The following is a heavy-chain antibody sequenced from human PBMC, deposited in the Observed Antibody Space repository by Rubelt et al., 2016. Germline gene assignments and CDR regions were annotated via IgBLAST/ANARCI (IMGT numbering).Heavy chain of an antibody. D-gene: IGHD1-26*01. CDR1: GGSFSGYY. CDR2: INHSGST. J-gene: IGHJ5*02. CDR3: ARSGSYYGGWFDP. V-gene: IGHV4-34*01. Sequence: QVQLQQWGAGLLKPSETLSLTCAVYGGSFSGYYWSWIRQPPGKGLEWIGEINHSGSTNYNPSLKSPSPISVDTSKNQFSLKVSAVTAADTALYYCARSGSYYGGWFDPWGQGTLVTVSS.